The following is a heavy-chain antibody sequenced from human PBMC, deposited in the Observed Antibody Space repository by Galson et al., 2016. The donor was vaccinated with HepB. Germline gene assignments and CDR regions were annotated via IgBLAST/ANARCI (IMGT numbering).Heavy chain of an antibody. J-gene: IGHJ4*02. D-gene: IGHD3-16*01. V-gene: IGHV1-3*01. CDR3: AIGGSGQRFDF. Sequence: SVKVSCKASGYTFTTYPIHWVRQAPGQGLEWMGWINAGNGNTQYSRRFQGRVTLTRVTSASTTYMELSSLRSEDTAVYYCAIGGSGQRFDFWGQGTLVTVSS. CDR2: INAGNGNT. CDR1: GYTFTTYP.